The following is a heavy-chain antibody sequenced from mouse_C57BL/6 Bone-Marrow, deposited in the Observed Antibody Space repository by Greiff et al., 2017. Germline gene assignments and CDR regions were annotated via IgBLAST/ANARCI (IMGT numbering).Heavy chain of an antibody. Sequence: VKLMESGAELVRPGASVKLSCKASGYTFTDYYINWVKQRPGQGLEWIARIYPGSGNTYYNEKFKGKATLTAEKSSSTAYMQLSSLTSEDSAVYFCARSRTDYGSSGWYFDVWGTGTTVTVSS. V-gene: IGHV1-76*01. D-gene: IGHD1-1*01. J-gene: IGHJ1*03. CDR1: GYTFTDYY. CDR2: IYPGSGNT. CDR3: ARSRTDYGSSGWYFDV.